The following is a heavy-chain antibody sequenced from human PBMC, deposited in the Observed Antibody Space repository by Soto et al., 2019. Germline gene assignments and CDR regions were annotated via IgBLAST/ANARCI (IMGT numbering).Heavy chain of an antibody. D-gene: IGHD3-10*01. J-gene: IGHJ4*02. CDR1: GFTFNTYS. CDR2: ITSSGDRT. V-gene: IGHV3-23*01. Sequence: EVQLLESGGALVQPGGSLRVSCAASGFTFNTYSMSWVRQSPGRGLEWVSSITSSGDRTYYADSVKGRFTISRDNSMNTLYLQMNSLRVEDTAVYYCAKDRPNYFGPGWSYYKPRGDYWGQGTLVTVSS. CDR3: AKDRPNYFGPGWSYYKPRGDY.